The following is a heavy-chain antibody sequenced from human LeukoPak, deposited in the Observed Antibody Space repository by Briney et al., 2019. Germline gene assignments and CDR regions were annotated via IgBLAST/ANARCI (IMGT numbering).Heavy chain of an antibody. CDR1: GYSVTSYW. CDR3: ARGSIVGATRNYFDY. V-gene: IGHV5-51*01. J-gene: IGHJ4*02. CDR2: IYPGDSNT. Sequence: GASLKISCKGSGYSVTSYWIGWVRQMPGKRLEWMGIIYPGDSNTRYSPSFQGQVTISADKSISTAYLQWSNLKASDTAMYYCARGSIVGATRNYFDYWGQGTQVTVSS. D-gene: IGHD1-26*01.